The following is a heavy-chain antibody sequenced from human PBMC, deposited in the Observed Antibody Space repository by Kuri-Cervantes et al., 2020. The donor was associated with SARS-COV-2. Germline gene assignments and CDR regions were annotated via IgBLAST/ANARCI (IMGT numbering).Heavy chain of an antibody. Sequence: GGSLRLTCAASGFTFSSYGMHWVRQAPGKGLEWVAVISYDGSNKYYADSVKGRFTISRDNSKNTLYLQMNSLRAEDTAVYYCAKRGCSSTSCSHYFDYWGQGTLVTVSS. CDR3: AKRGCSSTSCSHYFDY. CDR2: ISYDGSNK. CDR1: GFTFSSYG. D-gene: IGHD2-2*01. V-gene: IGHV3-30*18. J-gene: IGHJ4*02.